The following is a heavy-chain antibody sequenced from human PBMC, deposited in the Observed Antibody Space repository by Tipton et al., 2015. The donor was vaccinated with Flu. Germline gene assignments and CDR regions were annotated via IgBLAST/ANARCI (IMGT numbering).Heavy chain of an antibody. CDR3: ARGGGSPSY. J-gene: IGHJ4*02. Sequence: TLSLTCTVSGGSMSSYYWAWIRQPPGKGLEWIGYIYFTGSTNYNPSLKSRVTISVDMSKNQFSLKLTSVTAADTAVYYCARGGGSPSYWGQGTLVTVSS. CDR1: GGSMSSYY. D-gene: IGHD2-15*01. CDR2: IYFTGST. V-gene: IGHV4-59*01.